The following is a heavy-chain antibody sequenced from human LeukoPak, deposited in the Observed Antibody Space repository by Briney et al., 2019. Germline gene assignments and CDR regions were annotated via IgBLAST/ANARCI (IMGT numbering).Heavy chain of an antibody. Sequence: GASVKVSCKASGYTFTSYDINWVRQAPGQGLEWMGWMNPNSGNTGYAQKFQGRVTMTRNTSISTAYMELSSLRSEDTAVYYCARGLRNAYNWNHALDAFDIWGQGTMVTVSS. CDR3: ARGLRNAYNWNHALDAFDI. D-gene: IGHD1-20*01. V-gene: IGHV1-8*01. CDR1: GYTFTSYD. CDR2: MNPNSGNT. J-gene: IGHJ3*02.